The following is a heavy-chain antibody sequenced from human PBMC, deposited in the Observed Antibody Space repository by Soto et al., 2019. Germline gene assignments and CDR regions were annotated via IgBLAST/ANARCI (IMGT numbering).Heavy chain of an antibody. CDR2: ISGDGHTA. Sequence: QVQVVESGGGVVQPGRSLRLSCVASGFSFKTYGMHWVRQAPGKGLEWVALISGDGHTAYYADSLKGRFTISRDNSKKMVYLQINSLRPEDTALYYCAKAIYDTGVDDYWGQGTHVIVSS. J-gene: IGHJ4*02. CDR1: GFSFKTYG. CDR3: AKAIYDTGVDDY. D-gene: IGHD7-27*01. V-gene: IGHV3-30*18.